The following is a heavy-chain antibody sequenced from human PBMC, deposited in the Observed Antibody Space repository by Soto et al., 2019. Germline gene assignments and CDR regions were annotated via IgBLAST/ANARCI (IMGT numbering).Heavy chain of an antibody. Sequence: GGSLRLSCAASGFTFNRYAMSWVRQAPGKGLEWVSAISANGGSTYYADSVKGRFTISRDNSKNTLYLQMNSLRAEDTALYYCAKEVTGEPQFDYWGQGALVTVSS. D-gene: IGHD7-27*01. CDR3: AKEVTGEPQFDY. J-gene: IGHJ4*02. CDR1: GFTFNRYA. CDR2: ISANGGST. V-gene: IGHV3-23*01.